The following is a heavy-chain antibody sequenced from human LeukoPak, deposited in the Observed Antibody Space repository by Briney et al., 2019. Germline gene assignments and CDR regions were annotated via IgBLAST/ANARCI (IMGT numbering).Heavy chain of an antibody. CDR3: ARGIAAAGSFSPYDY. Sequence: ASVKVSCKASGYTFTSYAMHWVRQAPGQRLEWMGWINAGNGNTKYSQEFQGRVAITRDTSARTAYMELSSLRSEDMAVYYCARGIAAAGSFSPYDYWGQGTLVTVSS. CDR1: GYTFTSYA. D-gene: IGHD6-13*01. J-gene: IGHJ4*02. CDR2: INAGNGNT. V-gene: IGHV1-3*03.